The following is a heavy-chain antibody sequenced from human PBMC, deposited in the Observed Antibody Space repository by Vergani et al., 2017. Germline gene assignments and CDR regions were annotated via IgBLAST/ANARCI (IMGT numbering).Heavy chain of an antibody. V-gene: IGHV1-46*03. Sequence: QVQVVQSGAEVKKSGASVKVSCKTSGYTFSNYYMHWVRQAPGQGLEWMGIINPSGGHTNYAQKVQGRVTMTRDASTSTVYMELSSLRSEDTAIYYCARGDYGILTGYRYWGQGTQVTVSA. CDR2: INPSGGHT. CDR3: ARGDYGILTGYRY. D-gene: IGHD3-9*01. J-gene: IGHJ4*02. CDR1: GYTFSNYY.